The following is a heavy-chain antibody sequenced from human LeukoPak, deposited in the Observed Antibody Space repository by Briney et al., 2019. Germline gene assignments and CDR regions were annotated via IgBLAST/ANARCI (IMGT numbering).Heavy chain of an antibody. CDR3: ARVGDATMAPFAW. CDR2: IYYSGST. Sequence: SETLSLTCTVSGGSISSGGYYWSWIRQPPGKGLEWIGSIYYSGSTYYNPSLKSRVTISVDTSKNQFSLKLSSVTAADTAVYYCARVGDATMAPFAWWGQGTLVTVSS. V-gene: IGHV4-39*07. J-gene: IGHJ4*02. D-gene: IGHD5-18*01. CDR1: GGSISSGGYY.